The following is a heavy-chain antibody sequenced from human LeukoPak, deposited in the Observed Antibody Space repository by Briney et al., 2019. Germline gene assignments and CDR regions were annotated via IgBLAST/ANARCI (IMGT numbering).Heavy chain of an antibody. Sequence: GGSVRLSCAASGFTFSSYEMNWVRQAPGKGLEWVSYISSSGSTIYYADSVKGRFTISRDNAKNSLYLQMNSLRAEDTAVYYCAKSGLNRFDYWGQGTLVTVSS. CDR1: GFTFSSYE. V-gene: IGHV3-48*03. CDR3: AKSGLNRFDY. D-gene: IGHD2-15*01. CDR2: ISSSGSTI. J-gene: IGHJ4*02.